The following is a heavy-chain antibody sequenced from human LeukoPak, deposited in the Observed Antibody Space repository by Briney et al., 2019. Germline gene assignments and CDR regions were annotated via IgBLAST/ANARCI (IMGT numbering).Heavy chain of an antibody. CDR2: MNPNSGNT. CDR3: ARGGPTTADYGMDV. D-gene: IGHD4-4*01. CDR1: GYTFTSYD. V-gene: IGHV1-8*01. Sequence: ASVKVSCKASGYTFTSYDINWVRQATGQGLELMGWMNPNSGNTGYAQKFQGRVTMTRNTSISTAYMELSSLRSEDTAVYYCARGGPTTADYGMDVWGQGTTVTVSS. J-gene: IGHJ6*02.